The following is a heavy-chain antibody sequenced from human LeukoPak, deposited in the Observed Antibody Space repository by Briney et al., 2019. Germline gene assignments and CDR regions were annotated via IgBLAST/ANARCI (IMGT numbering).Heavy chain of an antibody. CDR3: ARIGQVATLDAFDI. CDR1: GYTFTRYG. Sequence: ASVKVSCKASGYTFTRYGISWVRQAPGQGLEWMGWISAYNGNTNYAQKLQGRVTMTTDTSTSTAYMELRSLRSDDTAVYYCARIGQVATLDAFDIWGQGTMVTVSS. CDR2: ISAYNGNT. V-gene: IGHV1-18*01. D-gene: IGHD4-23*01. J-gene: IGHJ3*02.